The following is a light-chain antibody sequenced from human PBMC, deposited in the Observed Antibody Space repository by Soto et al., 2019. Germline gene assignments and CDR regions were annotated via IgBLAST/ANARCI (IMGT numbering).Light chain of an antibody. J-gene: IGLJ2*01. Sequence: QSVLTQPPSASGSPGQSVTISCTGTSSDVGGYNYVSWHQQHQGKAPKVVIYEVSKRPSGVPDRFSGSKSGNTASLTVSGLQAEDEADYYCSSFAGGGNPVLLGGGTQLTVL. V-gene: IGLV2-8*01. CDR3: SSFAGGGNPVL. CDR2: EVS. CDR1: SSDVGGYNY.